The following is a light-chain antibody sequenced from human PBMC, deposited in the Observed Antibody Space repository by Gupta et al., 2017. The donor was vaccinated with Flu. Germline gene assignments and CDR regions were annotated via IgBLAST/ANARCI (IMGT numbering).Light chain of an antibody. J-gene: IGLJ3*02. CDR3: SSYSGSNDLWV. V-gene: IGLV2-8*01. CDR2: AVP. Sequence: VSWYQQHPGEAPKLIIYAVPQRPSGVPDRFSGSKAGNTASLSVSDLPAEDEADYYCSSYSGSNDLWVFGGGTKLTVL.